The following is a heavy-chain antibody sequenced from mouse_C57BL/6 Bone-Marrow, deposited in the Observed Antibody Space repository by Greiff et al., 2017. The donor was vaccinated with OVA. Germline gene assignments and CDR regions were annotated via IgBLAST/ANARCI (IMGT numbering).Heavy chain of an antibody. D-gene: IGHD1-1*01. CDR3: ARFYYYGAGYFDV. V-gene: IGHV5-12*01. CDR1: GFTFSDYY. J-gene: IGHJ1*03. Sequence: EVKLMESGGGLVQPGGSLKLSCAASGFTFSDYYMYWVRQTPEKRLEWVAYISNGGGSTYYPDTVKGRFTISRDNAKNTLYLQMSRLKSEDTAMYYCARFYYYGAGYFDVWGTGTTVTVSS. CDR2: ISNGGGST.